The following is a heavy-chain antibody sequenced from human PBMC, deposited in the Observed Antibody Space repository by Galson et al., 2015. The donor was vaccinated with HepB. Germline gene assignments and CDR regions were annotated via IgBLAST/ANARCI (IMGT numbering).Heavy chain of an antibody. V-gene: IGHV3-66*01. D-gene: IGHD4-17*01. J-gene: IGHJ2*01. CDR2: IYSGGST. CDR3: ARDESRVTTTWYFDL. CDR1: GFTVSSNY. Sequence: SLRLSCAASGFTVSSNYMSWVRQAPGKGLEWVSVIYSGGSTYYADSVRGRFTISRDNAKNSLYLQMNSLRAEDTAVYYCARDESRVTTTWYFDLWGRGTLVTVSS.